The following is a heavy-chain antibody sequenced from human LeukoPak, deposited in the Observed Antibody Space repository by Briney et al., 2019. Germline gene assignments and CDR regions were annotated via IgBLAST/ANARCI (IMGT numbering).Heavy chain of an antibody. CDR3: ARWGITMVRGVIDPSGDYGMDV. V-gene: IGHV3-7*03. D-gene: IGHD3-10*01. J-gene: IGHJ6*04. Sequence: GGSLRLSCAASGFTFSSYWMSWVRQAPGKGLEWVANIKQDGSEKYYVDSVKGRFTISRDNAKNSLYLQMNSLRAEDTAVYYCARWGITMVRGVIDPSGDYGMDVWGKGTTATVSS. CDR1: GFTFSSYW. CDR2: IKQDGSEK.